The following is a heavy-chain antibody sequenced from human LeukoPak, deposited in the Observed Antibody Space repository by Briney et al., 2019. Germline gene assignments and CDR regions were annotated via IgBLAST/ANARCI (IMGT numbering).Heavy chain of an antibody. CDR3: VRDFRSADY. Sequence: GGSLRLSCAASGFTFSTYCMHWVRQAPGKGPMWVSRICPDGTVTDYADSVKARFIISRDNARNTVYLRMNSLRVEDTAVYYCVRDFRSADYWGQGTLVTVSS. CDR2: ICPDGTVT. J-gene: IGHJ4*02. V-gene: IGHV3-74*01. CDR1: GFTFSTYC.